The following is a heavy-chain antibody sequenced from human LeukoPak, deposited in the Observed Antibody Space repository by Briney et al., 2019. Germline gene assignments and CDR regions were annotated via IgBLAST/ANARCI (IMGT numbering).Heavy chain of an antibody. D-gene: IGHD3-10*01. J-gene: IGHJ5*02. CDR2: IYNSVST. V-gene: IGHV4-61*02. CDR3: ARTIWFGELLSFDP. Sequence: SETLSLTCTVSGGSISSGTYYWSWIRQPAGKGLEWIGRIYNSVSTNYNPSLRSRVTISLDTSKKLFSPKLSSVTAADTAVYYCARTIWFGELLSFDPWGQGTLVTVSS. CDR1: GGSISSGTYY.